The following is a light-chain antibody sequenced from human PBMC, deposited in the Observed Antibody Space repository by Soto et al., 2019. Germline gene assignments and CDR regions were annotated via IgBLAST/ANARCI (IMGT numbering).Light chain of an antibody. V-gene: IGLV2-14*01. Sequence: QSALTQPASVSGSPGQSITISCTGSSTDVGGYNYDSWYQQHPGKAPKVMIYEVSNRPSGVSNRFSGSKSGNTASLTISGLQAEDEADYYCSSYTSSSTYVFGTGTKLTVL. J-gene: IGLJ1*01. CDR3: SSYTSSSTYV. CDR2: EVS. CDR1: STDVGGYNY.